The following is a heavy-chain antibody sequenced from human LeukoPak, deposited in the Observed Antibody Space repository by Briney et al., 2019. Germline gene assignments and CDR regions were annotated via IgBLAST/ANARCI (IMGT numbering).Heavy chain of an antibody. Sequence: ASVKVSCKASGGTFSSYAISWVRQAPGRGLEWMGRIIPIFGIANYAQKFQGRVTITADKSTSTAYMELSSRRSEDTAVYYCAVRKGEAVAGTGINWFDPWGQGALVTVSS. CDR2: IIPIFGIA. D-gene: IGHD6-19*01. V-gene: IGHV1-69*04. CDR1: GGTFSSYA. CDR3: AVRKGEAVAGTGINWFDP. J-gene: IGHJ5*02.